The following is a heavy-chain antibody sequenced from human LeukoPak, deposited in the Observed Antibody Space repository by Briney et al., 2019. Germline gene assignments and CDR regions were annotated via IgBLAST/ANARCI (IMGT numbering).Heavy chain of an antibody. V-gene: IGHV3-23*01. J-gene: IGHJ3*02. Sequence: GGSLRLSCAASGFTFSNYAMTWVRQAPGKGLEWVSALSGSGGSAYYADSVKGRFTISRDNSKNTLYLQMNSLRAEDTAVYYCASHSYSGSYYAFDIWGQGTMVTVSS. CDR1: GFTFSNYA. D-gene: IGHD1-26*01. CDR2: LSGSGGSA. CDR3: ASHSYSGSYYAFDI.